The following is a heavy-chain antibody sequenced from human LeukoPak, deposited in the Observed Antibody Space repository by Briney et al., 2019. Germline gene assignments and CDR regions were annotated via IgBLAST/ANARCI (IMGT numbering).Heavy chain of an antibody. J-gene: IGHJ4*02. Sequence: GGSLRLSCAASGFTFSDYYMSWIRQAPGKGVEWLSYISSTTSYTDYADSAKGRFTISRDNAKNSLYLQMNSLRAEDTAVYYCARSSYTSGSSYFDYWGQGTQVTVSA. D-gene: IGHD3-10*01. CDR3: ARSSYTSGSSYFDY. V-gene: IGHV3-11*03. CDR2: ISSTTSYT. CDR1: GFTFSDYY.